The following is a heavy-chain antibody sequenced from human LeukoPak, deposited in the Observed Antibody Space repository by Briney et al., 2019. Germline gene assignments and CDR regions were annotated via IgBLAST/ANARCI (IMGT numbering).Heavy chain of an antibody. J-gene: IGHJ4*02. CDR2: IWYDGSNK. CDR1: GFTFSIYG. D-gene: IGHD1-26*01. CDR3: AKDRSGGAPYYFDY. V-gene: IGHV3-30*02. Sequence: PGGSLRLSCAASGFTFSIYGMHWVRQAPGKGLEWVAFIWYDGSNKYYADSVKGRFTISRDNSKNTLYLQMNSLRAENTAVYYCAKDRSGGAPYYFDYWGQGTLVTVSS.